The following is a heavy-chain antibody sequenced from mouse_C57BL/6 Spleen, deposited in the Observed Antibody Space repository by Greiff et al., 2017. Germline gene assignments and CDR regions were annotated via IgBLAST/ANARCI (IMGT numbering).Heavy chain of an antibody. D-gene: IGHD2-1*01. CDR2: IYPGDGDT. V-gene: IGHV1-80*01. Sequence: QVQLQQSGAELVKPGASVKISCKASGYAFSSYWMNWVKQRPGKGLEWIGQIYPGDGDTNYNGKFKGKATLTADESSSTAYMQLSSLTSEDSAVYFCARLGNSYYFDYWGQGTTLTVSS. J-gene: IGHJ2*01. CDR3: ARLGNSYYFDY. CDR1: GYAFSSYW.